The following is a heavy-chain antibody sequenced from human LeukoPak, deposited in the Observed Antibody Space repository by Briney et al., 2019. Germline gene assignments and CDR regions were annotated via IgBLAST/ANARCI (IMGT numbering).Heavy chain of an antibody. V-gene: IGHV4-34*01. J-gene: IGHJ4*02. CDR1: GGSFSGYY. CDR3: ARGLPPPERYSYGPHYFDY. CDR2: INHSGST. Sequence: SETLSLTCAVNGGSFSGYYWSWIRQPPGKGLEWIGEINHSGSTNYNPSLKSRVTISVDTSKNQFSLKLSSVTAADTAVYYCARGLPPPERYSYGPHYFDYWGQGTLVTVSS. D-gene: IGHD5-18*01.